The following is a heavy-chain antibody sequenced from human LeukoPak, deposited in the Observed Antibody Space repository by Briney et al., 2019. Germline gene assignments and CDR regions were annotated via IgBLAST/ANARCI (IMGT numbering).Heavy chain of an antibody. CDR2: IKSKTDGGTT. D-gene: IGHD1-26*01. CDR3: TTCPTGEWELLHWFDD. J-gene: IGHJ5*02. V-gene: IGHV3-15*01. CDR1: AFTFSNVW. Sequence: GGSLRLSCAASAFTFSNVWMSWVRQAPGRGLEWIGRIKSKTDGGTTDYAAPVKGRFTISRDDSKDTLYLQMNSLKTEDTAVYYCTTCPTGEWELLHWFDDWGQGAPVTVSS.